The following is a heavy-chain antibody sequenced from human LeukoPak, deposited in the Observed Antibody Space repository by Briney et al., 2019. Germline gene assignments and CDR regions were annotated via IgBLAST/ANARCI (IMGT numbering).Heavy chain of an antibody. V-gene: IGHV3-9*01. J-gene: IGHJ3*02. D-gene: IGHD2-21*02. CDR1: GFTFDDYA. Sequence: GGSLRLSCAASGFTFDDYAMHWVRQAPGKGLEWVSGISWNSGSIGYADSVKGRFTISRDNAKNSLCLQMNSLRAEDTALYYCAKGHIVVVTAIYSDAFDIWGQGTMVTVSS. CDR3: AKGHIVVVTAIYSDAFDI. CDR2: ISWNSGSI.